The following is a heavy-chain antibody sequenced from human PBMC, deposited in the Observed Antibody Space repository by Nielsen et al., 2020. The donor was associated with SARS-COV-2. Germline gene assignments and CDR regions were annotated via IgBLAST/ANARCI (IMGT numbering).Heavy chain of an antibody. J-gene: IGHJ6*02. D-gene: IGHD3-9*01. CDR3: ARDPSSFYDILTGSRNYYGMDV. Sequence: WIRQPPGKGLEWIGYIYHSGSTYYNPSLKSRVTISVDRSKNQFSLKLSSVTAADTAVYYCARDPSSFYDILTGSRNYYGMDVWGQGTTVTVSS. CDR2: IYHSGST. V-gene: IGHV4-30-2*01.